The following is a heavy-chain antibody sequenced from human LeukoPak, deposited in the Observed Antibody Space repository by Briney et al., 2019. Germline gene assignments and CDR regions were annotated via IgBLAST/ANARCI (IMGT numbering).Heavy chain of an antibody. CDR3: AKRNSSGWYYFDY. CDR2: INSAGAT. CDR1: GFTFSNYA. D-gene: IGHD6-19*01. J-gene: IGHJ4*02. V-gene: IGHV3-23*01. Sequence: GGSLRLSCAASGFTFSNYAMGWVRQAPGKGLEWVSPINSAGATFYADSVEGRFTISRDNSKNTLILQVISLRAEDTAVYYCAKRNSSGWYYFDYWGQGTLVTVSS.